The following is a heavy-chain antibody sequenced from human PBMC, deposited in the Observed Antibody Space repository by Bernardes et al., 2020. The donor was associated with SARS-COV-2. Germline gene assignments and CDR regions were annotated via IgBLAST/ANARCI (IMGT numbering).Heavy chain of an antibody. Sequence: SETLSLTCTVSGGSISSGGYYWSWIRQHPGKGLEWIGYIYYRGRTYYNPSLKSRVTISVDTSKNQFSLKLSSVTAADTAVYYCAREQFKQWLVGWGFYYGMDVWGQGTTVTVSS. J-gene: IGHJ6*02. CDR3: AREQFKQWLVGWGFYYGMDV. CDR2: IYYRGRT. CDR1: GGSISSGGYY. D-gene: IGHD6-19*01. V-gene: IGHV4-31*03.